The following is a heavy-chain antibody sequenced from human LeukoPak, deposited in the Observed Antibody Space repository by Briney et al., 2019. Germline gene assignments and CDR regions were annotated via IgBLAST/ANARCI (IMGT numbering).Heavy chain of an antibody. V-gene: IGHV3-30-3*01. CDR1: GFTFSSYA. Sequence: PAGGSLRLSCAASGFTFSSYAMSWVRQAPGKGLEWVAVISYDGSNKYYADSVKGRFTISRDNSKNTLYLQMNSLRAEDTAVYHCARIQLWFRYYYYGMDVWGQGTTVTVSS. D-gene: IGHD5-18*01. CDR3: ARIQLWFRYYYYGMDV. J-gene: IGHJ6*02. CDR2: ISYDGSNK.